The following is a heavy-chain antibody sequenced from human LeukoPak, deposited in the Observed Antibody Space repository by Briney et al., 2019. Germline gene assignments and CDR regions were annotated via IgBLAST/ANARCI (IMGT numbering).Heavy chain of an antibody. D-gene: IGHD2-2*01. CDR2: IYTSGSA. CDR1: GGSFSGYY. CDR3: ARDLALGYCSSSNCSSPLFDY. Sequence: SETLSLTCAVYGGSFSGYYWSWIRQPAGKGLEWIGRIYTSGSARYNPSLKSRVTMSVDTSKNQFSLKLSSVTAADTAVYYCARDLALGYCSSSNCSSPLFDYWGQGTLVTVSS. J-gene: IGHJ4*02. V-gene: IGHV4-4*07.